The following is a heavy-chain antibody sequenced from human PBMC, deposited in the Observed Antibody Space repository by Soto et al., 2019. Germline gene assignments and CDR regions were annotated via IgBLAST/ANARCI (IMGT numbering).Heavy chain of an antibody. CDR2: IGNTAGDT. V-gene: IGHV3-23*01. D-gene: IGHD2-2*03. CDR1: GFTFKYYG. Sequence: EVQLLESGGGLLQPGGSLRLSCAASGFTFKYYGMTWVRQAPGKGLEWVSTIGNTAGDTHYADSVKGRFTISRDNSKNTGDLQMNSLSAEDTAVYDCVSWISAHWDYWGEGTLVTVSS. CDR3: VSWISAHWDY. J-gene: IGHJ4*02.